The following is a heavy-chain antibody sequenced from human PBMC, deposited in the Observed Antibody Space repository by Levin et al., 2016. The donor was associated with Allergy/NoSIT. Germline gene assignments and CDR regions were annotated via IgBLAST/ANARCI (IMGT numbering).Heavy chain of an antibody. CDR1: GGSISSSSYY. D-gene: IGHD5-12*01. CDR2: IYYSGST. V-gene: IGHV4-39*01. J-gene: IGHJ6*03. Sequence: GSLRLSCTVSGGSISSSSYYWGWIRQPPGKGLEWIGSIYYSGSTYYNPSLKSRVTISVDTSKNQFSLKLSSVTAADTAVYYCARGGERGYSGYASLGYYYMDVWGKGTTVTVSS. CDR3: ARGGERGYSGYASLGYYYMDV.